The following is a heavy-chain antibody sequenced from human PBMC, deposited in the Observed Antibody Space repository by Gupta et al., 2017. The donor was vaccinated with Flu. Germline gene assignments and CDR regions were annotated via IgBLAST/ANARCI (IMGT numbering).Heavy chain of an antibody. CDR3: ARAPTYCSSSSCCVLDY. J-gene: IGHJ4*02. D-gene: IGHD2-2*01. Sequence: MYYSGSSNHNPSLKSRVTISGDTSKNQMSLKLSSVTAADTAVYFCARAPTYCSSSSCCVLDYWGQGTLVTISS. CDR2: MYYSGSS. V-gene: IGHV4-59*01.